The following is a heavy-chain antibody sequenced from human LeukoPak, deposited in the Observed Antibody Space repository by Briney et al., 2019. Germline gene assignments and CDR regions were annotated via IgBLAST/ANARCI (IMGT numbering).Heavy chain of an antibody. Sequence: ASVKVSCKASGYTFTGYYMHWVRQAPGQGLEWMGWINPNSGGTNYAQKFQGRVTMTRDTSISTAYMELSRLRSDDTAVYYCARDVDYYDSSGYYGDSGYYFDYWGQGTLVTVSS. CDR2: INPNSGGT. J-gene: IGHJ4*02. CDR3: ARDVDYYDSSGYYGDSGYYFDY. CDR1: GYTFTGYY. D-gene: IGHD3-22*01. V-gene: IGHV1-2*02.